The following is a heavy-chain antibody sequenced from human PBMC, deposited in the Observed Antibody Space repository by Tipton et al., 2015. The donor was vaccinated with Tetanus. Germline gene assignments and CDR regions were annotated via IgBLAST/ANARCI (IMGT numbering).Heavy chain of an antibody. Sequence: TLSLTCTVSGGSFRGGDYQWNWIWQPPGKGLEWLAYISNSGSTNSNYSLKSRIFISRDTSKNQFSLRLSSVTAADSAIYYCARANYESSRKGPFDSWGQGTLVIVSS. CDR3: ARANYESSRKGPFDS. V-gene: IGHV4-61*08. CDR1: GGSFRGGDYQ. CDR2: ISNSGST. J-gene: IGHJ4*02. D-gene: IGHD1-7*01.